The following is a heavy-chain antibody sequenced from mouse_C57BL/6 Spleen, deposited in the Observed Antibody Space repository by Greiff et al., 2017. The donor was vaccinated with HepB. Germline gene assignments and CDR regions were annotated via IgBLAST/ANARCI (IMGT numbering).Heavy chain of an antibody. CDR2: IRLKSDNYAT. CDR3: TGANFAY. Sequence: DVKLQESGGGLVQPGGSMKLSCVASGFTFSNYWMNWVRQSPVKGLEWVAQIRLKSDNYATHYAESVKGRFTISRDDSKSSVYLQMNNLRAEDTGIYYCTGANFAYWGQGTLVTVSA. J-gene: IGHJ3*01. CDR1: GFTFSNYW. V-gene: IGHV6-3*01.